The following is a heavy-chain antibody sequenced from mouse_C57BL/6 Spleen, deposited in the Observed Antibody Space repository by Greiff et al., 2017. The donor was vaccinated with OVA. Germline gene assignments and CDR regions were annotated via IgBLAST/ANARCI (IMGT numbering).Heavy chain of an antibody. Sequence: EVQVVESGGDLVKPGGSLKLSCAASGFTFSSYGMSWVRQTPDKRLEWVATISSGGSYTYYPDSVKGRFTISRDNAKNTLYLQMSSLKSEDTAMYYYARHGTGYYFDYWGQGTTLTVSS. CDR1: GFTFSSYG. CDR3: ARHGTGYYFDY. V-gene: IGHV5-6*01. D-gene: IGHD4-1*01. CDR2: ISSGGSYT. J-gene: IGHJ2*01.